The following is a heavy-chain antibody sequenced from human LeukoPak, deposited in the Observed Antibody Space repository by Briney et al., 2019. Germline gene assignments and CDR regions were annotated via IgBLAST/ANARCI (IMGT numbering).Heavy chain of an antibody. CDR1: GFTFDDYG. CDR2: INWDGGST. CDR3: ARDGAYSGYGHDNWFDL. J-gene: IGHJ5*02. V-gene: IGHV3-20*04. Sequence: GGSLRLSCAASGFTFDDYGMNWVRQAPGKGLEWVSGINWDGGSTGYADSVKGRFTISRDNAKNSLYLQMNSLRAEDTAVYYCARDGAYSGYGHDNWFDLWGQGTLVTVSS. D-gene: IGHD5-12*01.